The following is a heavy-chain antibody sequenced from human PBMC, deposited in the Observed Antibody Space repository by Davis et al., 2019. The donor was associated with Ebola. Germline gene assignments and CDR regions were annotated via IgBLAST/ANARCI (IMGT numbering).Heavy chain of an antibody. CDR2: INPDSGGI. CDR1: GYTFTDYY. V-gene: IGHV1-2*02. D-gene: IGHD6-13*01. Sequence: AASVKVSCKASGYTFTDYYIHWVRQAPGQGLEWMGWINPDSGGINYAQKFQGRVTITRDTSASTAYMELSSLRSEDTAVYYCARGGSWYSFDYWGQGTLVTVSS. CDR3: ARGGSWYSFDY. J-gene: IGHJ4*02.